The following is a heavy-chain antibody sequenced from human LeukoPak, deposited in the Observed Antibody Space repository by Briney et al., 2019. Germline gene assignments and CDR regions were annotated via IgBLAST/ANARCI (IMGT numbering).Heavy chain of an antibody. Sequence: GGSLRLSCAASGFTFSSYAMSWVRQAPGKGLEWVSAISGSGGSTYYADSVKGRFTISRDNSKNTLYLQMNSPRAEDTAVYYCATFGRWLQLRYWGQGTLVTVSS. CDR1: GFTFSSYA. CDR2: ISGSGGST. D-gene: IGHD5-24*01. V-gene: IGHV3-23*01. J-gene: IGHJ4*02. CDR3: ATFGRWLQLRY.